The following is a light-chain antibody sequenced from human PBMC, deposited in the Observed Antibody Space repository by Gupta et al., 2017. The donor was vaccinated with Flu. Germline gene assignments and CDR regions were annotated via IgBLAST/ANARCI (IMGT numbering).Light chain of an antibody. J-gene: IGKJ4*01. CDR2: DAS. CDR3: QQRSNWRGT. CDR1: QSVSSY. V-gene: IGKV3-11*01. Sequence: EIVFTQSPATLSLPPGERATLSCRASQSVSSYLAWYQHKPGQAPRLLIYDASNRATGIPARFSGSGSGTDFTLTISSLEPEDFAVYYCQQRSNWRGTFGGGTKIEIK.